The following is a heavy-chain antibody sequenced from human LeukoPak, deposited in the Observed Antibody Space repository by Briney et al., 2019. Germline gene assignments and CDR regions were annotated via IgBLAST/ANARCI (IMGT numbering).Heavy chain of an antibody. CDR1: GYTFTSYY. CDR3: AAGGGAFDY. V-gene: IGHV1-46*01. D-gene: IGHD3-16*01. Sequence: GASVKVSCKASGYTFTSYYMHWVRQAPGQGLEWMGIINPSGGSTNYAQKFQERVTITRDMSTSTAYMELSSLRSEDTAVYYCAAGGGAFDYWGQGTLVTVSS. CDR2: INPSGGST. J-gene: IGHJ4*02.